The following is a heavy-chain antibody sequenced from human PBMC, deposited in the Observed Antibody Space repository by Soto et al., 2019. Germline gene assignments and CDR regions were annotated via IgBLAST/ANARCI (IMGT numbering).Heavy chain of an antibody. Sequence: QITLKESGPTLVEPTQTLTLTCSFSGFSLTNSGVGVGWFRQAPGKALECLGIIYWDNDRRYNPSLKTRLTITEITYKSXVVLFMTFMEPVEQGTYYCAHRVSSSAGDVGWFDSWGQGTPVTVS. D-gene: IGHD3-10*01. V-gene: IGHV2-5*02. CDR1: GFSLTNSGVG. CDR2: IYWDNDR. J-gene: IGHJ5*01. CDR3: AHRVSSSAGDVGWFDS.